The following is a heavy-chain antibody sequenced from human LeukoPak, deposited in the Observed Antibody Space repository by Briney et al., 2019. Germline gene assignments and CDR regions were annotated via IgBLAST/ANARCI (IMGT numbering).Heavy chain of an antibody. CDR3: AFNYYDSSGYDY. Sequence: ASVKVSCKASGYTFTGYYMHWVRQAPGQGLEWMGWINPNSGGTNYAQKFQGRVTMTRDTSISTAYMELSRLRSDDTAVYYCAFNYYDSSGYDYWGQGTLVTVSS. CDR2: INPNSGGT. D-gene: IGHD3-22*01. CDR1: GYTFTGYY. J-gene: IGHJ4*02. V-gene: IGHV1-2*02.